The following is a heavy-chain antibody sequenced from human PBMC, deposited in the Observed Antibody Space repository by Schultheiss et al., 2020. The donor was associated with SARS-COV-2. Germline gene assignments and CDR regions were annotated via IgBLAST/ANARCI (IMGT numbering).Heavy chain of an antibody. CDR2: INPNSGGT. CDR1: GYTFTGHY. J-gene: IGHJ6*02. D-gene: IGHD5-24*01. Sequence: ASVKVSCKASGYTFTGHYMHWVRQAPGQGLEWMGWINPNSGGTNYAQKFQGRVTMTRDTSISTAYMELSRLRSDDTAVYYCARDLEMATTPYGMDVWGHGTTVTVSS. V-gene: IGHV1-2*02. CDR3: ARDLEMATTPYGMDV.